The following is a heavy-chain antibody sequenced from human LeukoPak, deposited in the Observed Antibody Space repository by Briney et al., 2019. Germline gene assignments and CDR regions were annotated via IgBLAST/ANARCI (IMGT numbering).Heavy chain of an antibody. V-gene: IGHV1-2*02. D-gene: IGHD2-2*01. CDR1: GYTFTSYD. Sequence: ASVKVSCKASGYTFTSYDINWVRQATGQGLEWRGWINPNSGGTNYAQKFQGRVTMTRDTSISTAYMELSRLRSDDTAVYYCARDAGHIVVVPVMDFDYWGQGTLVTVSS. J-gene: IGHJ4*02. CDR2: INPNSGGT. CDR3: ARDAGHIVVVPVMDFDY.